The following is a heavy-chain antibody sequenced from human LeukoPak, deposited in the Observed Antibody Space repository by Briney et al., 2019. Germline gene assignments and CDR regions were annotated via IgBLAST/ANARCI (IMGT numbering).Heavy chain of an antibody. CDR1: KSTFRSFA. CDR2: ISGSGHST. D-gene: IGHD4-17*01. Sequence: GGSLTLSCAASKSTFRSFAITGVRQAPGKGREWVSSISGSGHSTYYADSVRGRLTIYRDNSKNTLSLQMNSLRAEDTAVYYCAKDPNGDYVAAFDMWGPGTMATAS. CDR3: AKDPNGDYVAAFDM. V-gene: IGHV3-23*01. J-gene: IGHJ3*02.